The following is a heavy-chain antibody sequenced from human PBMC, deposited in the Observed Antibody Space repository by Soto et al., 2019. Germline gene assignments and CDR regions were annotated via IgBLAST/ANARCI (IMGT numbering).Heavy chain of an antibody. Sequence: SETPSLTCTVSGGSISSVGYYWIWIRQHPGEGLEWIGYISYSASTYYNPSLKGRVSISVDTSENQFSLRLSSVTAADTAVYYCARVPRANRGRDYYGMDVWGQGNTVTVSS. V-gene: IGHV4-31*03. J-gene: IGHJ6*02. D-gene: IGHD3-16*01. CDR1: GGSISSVGYY. CDR3: ARVPRANRGRDYYGMDV. CDR2: ISYSAST.